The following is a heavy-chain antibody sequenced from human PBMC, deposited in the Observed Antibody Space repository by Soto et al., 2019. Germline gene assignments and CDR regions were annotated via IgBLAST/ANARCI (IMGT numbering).Heavy chain of an antibody. J-gene: IGHJ4*02. CDR1: GYTFSSYG. CDR2: ISGYNSIT. CDR3: ARAFGSTDY. D-gene: IGHD6-13*01. Sequence: QVQLVQSGAEVKKPGASVKVSCEASGYTFSSYGISWVRQAPGQGFEWMGWISGYNSITRYAQKFQCRVTMTTDTSTSTAYMELRSLRSDDTAVYYCARAFGSTDYWGQGTLVTVSS. V-gene: IGHV1-18*01.